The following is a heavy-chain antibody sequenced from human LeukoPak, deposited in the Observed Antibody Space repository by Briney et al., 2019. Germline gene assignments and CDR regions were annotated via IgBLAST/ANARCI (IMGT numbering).Heavy chain of an antibody. CDR3: ARADSAYDFRY. J-gene: IGHJ4*02. Sequence: ASVKVSFKASGWPFNGYFMNWGRRAPGQGVECMGLINPNSGGTNYAQQFQGTVTMTRDTSISTAYMELSSLRSADTAVYYCARADSAYDFRYWGQGTLVTVSS. CDR2: INPNSGGT. D-gene: IGHD5-12*01. V-gene: IGHV1-2*02. CDR1: GWPFNGYF.